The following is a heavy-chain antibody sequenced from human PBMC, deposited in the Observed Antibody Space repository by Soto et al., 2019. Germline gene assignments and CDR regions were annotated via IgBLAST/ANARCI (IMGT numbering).Heavy chain of an antibody. J-gene: IGHJ4*02. CDR1: GDSINSDEYY. CDR3: ARDRSNTPDLFDY. CDR2: IYHTGST. V-gene: IGHV4-30-4*01. Sequence: SETLSLTCSVSGDSINSDEYYWTWIRQPPGEGLEWIGHIYHTGSTSYNPSLKSRVTISLDTSKNQFSLKLNSVSAADTAVYYCARDRSNTPDLFDYWGQGTPVTVSS.